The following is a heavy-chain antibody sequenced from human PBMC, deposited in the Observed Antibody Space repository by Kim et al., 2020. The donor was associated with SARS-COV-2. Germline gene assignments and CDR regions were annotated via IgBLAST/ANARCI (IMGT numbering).Heavy chain of an antibody. V-gene: IGHV3-33*01. Sequence: GGSLRLSCAASGFTFSSYGMHWVRQAPGKGLEWVAVIWYDGSNKYYADSVKGRFTISRDNSKNTLYLQMNSLRAEDTAVYYCARGYRLVVSTYYYGMDVWGQGTTVTVSS. CDR3: ARGYRLVVSTYYYGMDV. D-gene: IGHD3-22*01. CDR1: GFTFSSYG. J-gene: IGHJ6*02. CDR2: IWYDGSNK.